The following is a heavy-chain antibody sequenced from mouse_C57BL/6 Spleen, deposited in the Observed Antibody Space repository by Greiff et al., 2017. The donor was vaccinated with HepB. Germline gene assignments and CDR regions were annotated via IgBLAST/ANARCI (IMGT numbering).Heavy chain of an antibody. CDR1: GYTFTSYW. CDR3: ASTYTTVVATGAMDY. D-gene: IGHD1-1*01. J-gene: IGHJ4*01. V-gene: IGHV1-72*01. CDR2: IDPNSGGT. Sequence: QVQLQQPGAELVKPGASVKLSCKASGYTFTSYWMHWVKQRPGRGLEWIGRIDPNSGGTKYNEKFKSKATLTVDKPSSTAYMQLSSLTSEDSAVYYWASTYTTVVATGAMDYWGQGTSVTVSS.